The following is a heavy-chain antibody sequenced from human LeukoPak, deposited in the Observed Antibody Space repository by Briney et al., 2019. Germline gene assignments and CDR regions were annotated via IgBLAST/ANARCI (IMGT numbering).Heavy chain of an antibody. Sequence: SETLSLTCTVSGGSISSSSYYWGWIRQPPGKGLEWIGSIYYSGSTYYNPSLKSRVTISVDTSKNQFSLKLSSVTAADTAVYYCARSRKYQLLSPLQGYTDVWGKGTTVTVSS. V-gene: IGHV4-39*07. CDR1: GGSISSSSYY. J-gene: IGHJ6*03. CDR2: IYYSGST. D-gene: IGHD2-2*01. CDR3: ARSRKYQLLSPLQGYTDV.